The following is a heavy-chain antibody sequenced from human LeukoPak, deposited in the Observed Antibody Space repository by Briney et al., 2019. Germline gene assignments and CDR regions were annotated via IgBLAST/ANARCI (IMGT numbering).Heavy chain of an antibody. V-gene: IGHV3-30-3*01. CDR2: ISYDGSNK. CDR1: GFTFSSYA. Sequence: GGSLRLSCVASGFTFSSYAMHWVRQAPGKGLEWVAVISYDGSNKYYADSVKGRFTISRDNSKNTLYLQMNSLRAEDTAVYYCARDDYYDSSGSYGYWGQGTLVTVSS. J-gene: IGHJ4*02. CDR3: ARDDYYDSSGSYGY. D-gene: IGHD3-22*01.